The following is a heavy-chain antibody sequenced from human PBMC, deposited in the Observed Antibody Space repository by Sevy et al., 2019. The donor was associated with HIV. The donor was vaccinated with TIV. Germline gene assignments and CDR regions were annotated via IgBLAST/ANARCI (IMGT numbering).Heavy chain of an antibody. Sequence: ASVKVSCKASGYTFTGYYMHWVRQAPGQGLEWMGRINPNSGGTNYAQKFQGRVTMTRDTSISTAYMELSRLGSDDTAVYYCARDTLGVVSVPPTNNWFDPWGQGTLVTVSS. V-gene: IGHV1-2*06. D-gene: IGHD3-16*01. CDR3: ARDTLGVVSVPPTNNWFDP. CDR1: GYTFTGYY. CDR2: INPNSGGT. J-gene: IGHJ5*02.